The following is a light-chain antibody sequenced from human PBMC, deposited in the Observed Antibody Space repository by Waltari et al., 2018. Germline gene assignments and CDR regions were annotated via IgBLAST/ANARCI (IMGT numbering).Light chain of an antibody. CDR3: CSYVGLGTYV. CDR1: SRDVGNYNL. Sequence: QSGLAQPASASGSPGQSITITCTGTSRDVGNYNLVSWYQQRPGKAPRPLIYEVTKRAPVTSDRFSAAKSGNTASLSISGLQAQEDEADYYCCSYVGLGTYVFGTGTKVTV. J-gene: IGLJ1*01. V-gene: IGLV2-23*02. CDR2: EVT.